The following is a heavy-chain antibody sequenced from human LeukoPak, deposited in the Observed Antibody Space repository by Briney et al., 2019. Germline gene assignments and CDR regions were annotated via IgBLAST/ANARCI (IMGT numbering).Heavy chain of an antibody. CDR2: IYWDDDK. CDR1: GFSLSTSGVA. V-gene: IGHV2-5*02. D-gene: IGHD5-24*01. J-gene: IGHJ4*02. Sequence: SGPTLVNPPQTLTLTCTFSGFSLSTSGVAVGWIRQPPGKALEWLGLIYWDDDKRYSPSLKSALTITKDTSENQVVLTMTNMDPVDTATYYCAHRRDGYNSLDYWGQGTLVTVSS. CDR3: AHRRDGYNSLDY.